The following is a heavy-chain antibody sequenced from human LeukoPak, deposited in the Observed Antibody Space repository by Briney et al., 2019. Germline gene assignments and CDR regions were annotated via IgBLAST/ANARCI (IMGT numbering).Heavy chain of an antibody. CDR3: ARRRYYDSTGYFD. CDR1: GGFISSSSYY. J-gene: IGHJ1*01. D-gene: IGHD3-22*01. V-gene: IGHV4-39*02. CDR2: IYYSGRT. Sequence: SETLSLTCTVSGGFISSSSYYWGWIRQPPGKGLEWIGDIYYSGRTYYNPSLRSRVSISLDTSMNHFSLTLSSVTAADTAVYYCARRRYYDSTGYFDWGRGPLVIVSS.